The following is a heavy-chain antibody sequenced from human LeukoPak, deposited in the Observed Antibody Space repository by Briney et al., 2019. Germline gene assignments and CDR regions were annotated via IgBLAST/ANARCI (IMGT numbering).Heavy chain of an antibody. V-gene: IGHV3-21*01. Sequence: GGSLRLSCAASGFTFSSFGMNWVRQAPGKGLEWVSSISSGTGYIYYADSVKGRFTISRDNAKTSLYLQMNSLRAEDTATYYCARGIGSQLRSGWFDPWGQGTLVTVSS. CDR2: ISSGTGYI. D-gene: IGHD3-3*01. CDR3: ARGIGSQLRSGWFDP. J-gene: IGHJ5*02. CDR1: GFTFSSFG.